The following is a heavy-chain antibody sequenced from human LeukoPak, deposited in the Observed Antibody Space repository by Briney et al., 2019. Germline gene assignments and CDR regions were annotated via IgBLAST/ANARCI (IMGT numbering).Heavy chain of an antibody. D-gene: IGHD6-19*01. J-gene: IGHJ4*02. Sequence: SETLPVTRTVSRGSISSYYWSWLRQPPGKGLEGIGHISYSGSTNYNPSLNSRVTISVDTSKNQFYLKLSSVTAADTAVYYCASLYSSALYSLVGWGQGTLVTVSS. CDR3: ASLYSSALYSLVG. V-gene: IGHV4-59*08. CDR1: RGSISSYY. CDR2: ISYSGST.